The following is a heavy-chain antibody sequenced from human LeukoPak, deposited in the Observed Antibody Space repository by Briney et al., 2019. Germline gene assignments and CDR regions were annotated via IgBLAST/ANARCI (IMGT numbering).Heavy chain of an antibody. Sequence: GASVKVSCKASGYTFTSYGISWVRQAPGQGLEWMGWISAYNGNTNYAQKLQGRVTMTTDTSTSTAYMELRSLRPDDTAVYYCARGRGYNWNDGDWFDPWGQGTLVTVSS. J-gene: IGHJ5*02. D-gene: IGHD1-1*01. CDR1: GYTFTSYG. CDR3: ARGRGYNWNDGDWFDP. CDR2: ISAYNGNT. V-gene: IGHV1-18*01.